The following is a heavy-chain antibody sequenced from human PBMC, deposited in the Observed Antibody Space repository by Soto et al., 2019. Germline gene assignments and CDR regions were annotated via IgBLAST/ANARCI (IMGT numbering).Heavy chain of an antibody. CDR3: GTVGRLGSXXXADHGMDV. J-gene: IGHJ6*04. CDR1: XYTFIDYF. CDR2: VDPEDGET. Sequence: ASVKVSCXXXXYTFIDYFVXWGXQAPGKGLEWMGLVDPEDGETILAEXFQGRVTITADTSTDTAYMELSSLRSEDTAVYYCGTVGRLGSXXXADHGMDVXGXGTTVTVSS. D-gene: IGHD1-26*01. V-gene: IGHV1-69-2*01.